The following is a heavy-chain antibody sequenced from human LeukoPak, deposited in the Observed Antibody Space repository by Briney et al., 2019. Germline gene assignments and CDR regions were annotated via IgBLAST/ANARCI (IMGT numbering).Heavy chain of an antibody. J-gene: IGHJ5*02. CDR1: GFTFSSYS. V-gene: IGHV3-21*04. CDR3: ARGSNWFDP. CDR2: ISGSSSFI. Sequence: KPGGSLRLSCVASGFTFSSYSMIWVRQAPGKGLEWVSFISGSSSFIYNADSVKGRFTISKDNAKNSLYLQMNSLRAEDTALYYCARGSNWFDPWGQGTLVTVSS.